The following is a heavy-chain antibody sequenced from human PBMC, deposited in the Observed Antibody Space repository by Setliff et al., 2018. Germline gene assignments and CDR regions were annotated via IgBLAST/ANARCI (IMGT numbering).Heavy chain of an antibody. CDR2: IYHGGDT. CDR1: GGSISSGVYY. Sequence: PSETLSLTCTVSGGSISSGVYYWGWIRQPPGKGLEWIGRIYHGGDTYYNASLKSRLTISVDTSKNQFSLKLRSVTAADTAVYYCARTGTYRYFDYWGQGALVTVSS. CDR3: ARTGTYRYFDY. V-gene: IGHV4-39*01. D-gene: IGHD1-1*01. J-gene: IGHJ4*02.